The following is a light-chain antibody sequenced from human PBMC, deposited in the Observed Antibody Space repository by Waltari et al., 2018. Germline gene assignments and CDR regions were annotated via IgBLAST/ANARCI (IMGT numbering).Light chain of an antibody. V-gene: IGLV1-51*01. CDR1: SSSIGSKY. J-gene: IGLJ3*02. CDR3: GTWDTGLAAEV. Sequence: QSVLPQPPSVSAAPGQKVTLSCSSTSSSIGSKYVSCYQLITGTAPKLIIYDNYNRPSGSPERCSGSKSGTSATLVITGLQTGDEADYYCGTWDTGLAAEVFSGGTKLTVL. CDR2: DNY.